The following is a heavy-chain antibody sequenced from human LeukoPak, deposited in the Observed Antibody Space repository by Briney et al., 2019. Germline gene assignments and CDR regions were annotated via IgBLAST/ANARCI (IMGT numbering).Heavy chain of an antibody. Sequence: SETLSLTCTVSGGSISSYYWSWIRQPPGKGLEWVGYIYYSGSTNYNPSLKSRVTISVDTSKNQFSLKLSSVTAADTAVYYCARDARGYYYGMDVWGQGTTVTVSS. CDR2: IYYSGST. CDR1: GGSISSYY. J-gene: IGHJ6*02. CDR3: ARDARGYYYGMDV. V-gene: IGHV4-59*12.